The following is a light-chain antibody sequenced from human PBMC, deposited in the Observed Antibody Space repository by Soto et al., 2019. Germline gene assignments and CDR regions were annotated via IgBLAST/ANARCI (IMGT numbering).Light chain of an antibody. Sequence: QSVLTQPPSASGTPGQRVTISCSGSSSNIGSNAVSWYQQLPGTAPKVLIYSDNQRPSWVPDRFSGSKSGTSASLAISGLQSEDEADYYCAAWDDSLSGQGVFGGGTKLTVL. V-gene: IGLV1-44*01. CDR3: AAWDDSLSGQGV. CDR1: SSNIGSNA. CDR2: SDN. J-gene: IGLJ3*02.